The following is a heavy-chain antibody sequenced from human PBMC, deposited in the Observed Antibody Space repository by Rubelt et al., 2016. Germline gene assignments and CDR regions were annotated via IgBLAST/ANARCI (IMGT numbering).Heavy chain of an antibody. J-gene: IGHJ4*02. D-gene: IGHD3-16*01. Sequence: QVQLQQWGAGLLKPSETLSLTCAVYGGSFSGYYWSWIRQPPGKGLEWIGEINHSGSTNYNPSLKSRVTISVDTSKNQFYLKLSSVTAADTAVYYCARVTGGSSDYWGQGTLVTVSS. V-gene: IGHV4-34*01. CDR3: ARVTGGSSDY. CDR2: INHSGST. CDR1: GGSFSGYY.